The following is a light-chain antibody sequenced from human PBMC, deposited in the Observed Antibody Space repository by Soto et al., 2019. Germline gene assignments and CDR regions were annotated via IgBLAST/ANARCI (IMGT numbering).Light chain of an antibody. J-gene: IGKJ1*01. Sequence: AIQMTQSPSSLSASVGDRVTITCRASQGIRNDLGWYQQKPGKAPNLLIYAASSLHSGVPSRFSGSGSGTDFTLTISSLQPEDFATYYCLQDYYYPRTFGQGTKVEIK. CDR1: QGIRND. CDR2: AAS. V-gene: IGKV1-6*01. CDR3: LQDYYYPRT.